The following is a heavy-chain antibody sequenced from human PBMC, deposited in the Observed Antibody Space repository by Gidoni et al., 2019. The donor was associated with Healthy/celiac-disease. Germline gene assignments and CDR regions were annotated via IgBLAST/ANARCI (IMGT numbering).Heavy chain of an antibody. Sequence: QVQLVQSGAEVKKPGSSVKVSCKASGGTFSSYAISWVRQAPGQGLEWMGGIIPIFGTANYAQKFQGRVTITADKSTSTAYMELSSLRSEDTAVYYCARALDYGDYVYYYYGMDVWGQGTTVTVSS. D-gene: IGHD4-17*01. J-gene: IGHJ6*02. CDR1: GGTFSSYA. CDR3: ARALDYGDYVYYYYGMDV. V-gene: IGHV1-69*06. CDR2: IIPIFGTA.